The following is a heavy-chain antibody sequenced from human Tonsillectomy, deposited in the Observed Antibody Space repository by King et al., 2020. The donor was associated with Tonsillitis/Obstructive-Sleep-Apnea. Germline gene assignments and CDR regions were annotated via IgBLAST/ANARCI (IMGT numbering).Heavy chain of an antibody. D-gene: IGHD2-2*01. CDR3: AKRPLIVVVPAAMPRHFDY. V-gene: IGHV3-23*04. CDR2: ISGSGGST. J-gene: IGHJ4*02. Sequence: VQLVQSGGGLVQPEGSLRLSCAASGFTFSSYAMSWVRQAPGKGLEWVSAISGSGGSTYYADSVKGRFTISRDNSKNTLYLQMNSLRAEDTAVYYCAKRPLIVVVPAAMPRHFDYWGQGTLVTVSS. CDR1: GFTFSSYA.